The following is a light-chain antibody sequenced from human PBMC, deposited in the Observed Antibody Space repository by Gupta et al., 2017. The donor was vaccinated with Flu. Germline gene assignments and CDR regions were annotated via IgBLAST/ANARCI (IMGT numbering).Light chain of an antibody. CDR2: EVN. CDR1: SDDFGTYNY. CDR3: ISDTTTNTLV. Sequence: QSALTQPASVSGSPGQSLPLSCTGTSDDFGTYNYVSWFQQYPGKAPELMIYEVNKRPAGVSSRFSGSKSANTASLTISGLRAEDEADYYCISDTTTNTLVFGGGTRLTVL. V-gene: IGLV2-14*01. J-gene: IGLJ2*01.